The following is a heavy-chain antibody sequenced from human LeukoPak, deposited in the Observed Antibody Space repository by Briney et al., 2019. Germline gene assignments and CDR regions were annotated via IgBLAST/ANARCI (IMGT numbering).Heavy chain of an antibody. V-gene: IGHV4-59*12. J-gene: IGHJ4*02. CDR2: IYYSGST. Sequence: SETLSLTCTVSGGSISSYYWSRIRQPPGKGLEWIGYIYYSGSTNYNPSLKSRVTISVDTSKNQFSLKLSSVTAADTAVYYCARLIAAAGTIVDYWGQGTLVTVSS. D-gene: IGHD6-13*01. CDR3: ARLIAAAGTIVDY. CDR1: GGSISSYY.